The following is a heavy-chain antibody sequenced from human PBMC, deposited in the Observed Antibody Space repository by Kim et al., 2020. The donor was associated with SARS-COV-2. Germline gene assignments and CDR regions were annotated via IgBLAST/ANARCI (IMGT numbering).Heavy chain of an antibody. J-gene: IGHJ6*02. CDR3: ARAPGYYYGMDV. V-gene: IGHV5-51*01. Sequence: RYSPSFQGQVTISADKSISTAYLQWSSLKASDTAMYYCARAPGYYYGMDVWGQGTTVTVSS.